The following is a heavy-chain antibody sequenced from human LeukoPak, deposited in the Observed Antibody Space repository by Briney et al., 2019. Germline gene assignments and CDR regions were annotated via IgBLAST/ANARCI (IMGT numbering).Heavy chain of an antibody. CDR1: GFTFSRYW. V-gene: IGHV3-7*04. D-gene: IGHD6-13*01. CDR2: IKVDGSEK. J-gene: IGHJ4*02. Sequence: GGSLRLSYAASGFTFSRYWMSWVRQAPGKGLEWVANIKVDGSEKYYVDSVKGRFTISRDNAKNSLYLQMNSLRVEDTAVYYCARERIATASAFDSWGRGTLVTVSS. CDR3: ARERIATASAFDS.